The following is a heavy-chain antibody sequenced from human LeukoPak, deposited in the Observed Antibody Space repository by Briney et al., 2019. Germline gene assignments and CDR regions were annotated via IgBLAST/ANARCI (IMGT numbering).Heavy chain of an antibody. J-gene: IGHJ4*02. CDR2: ITTSDGNT. CDR3: AKITMARTPNY. D-gene: IGHD3-10*01. V-gene: IGHV3-23*01. CDR1: GFTFSSYT. Sequence: GGSLRLSCAASGFTFSSYTMSWVRQAPGKGLEWVSTITTSDGNTYYADSVKGRFTVSRDNSKNTLYLQMNSLRAEDTAVYFCAKITMARTPNYWGQGTLVTVSS.